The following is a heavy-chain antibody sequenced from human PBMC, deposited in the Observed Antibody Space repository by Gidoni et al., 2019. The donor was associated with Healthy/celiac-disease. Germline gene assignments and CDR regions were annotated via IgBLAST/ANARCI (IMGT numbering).Heavy chain of an antibody. D-gene: IGHD3-22*01. CDR1: GGSFSGFY. V-gene: IGHV4-34*01. Sequence: QVQLQQWGAGLLKPSETLSLTCPVYGGSFSGFYWSWIRQPPGKGLEWIGEINHSGSTNYNPSLSGRVTISVDTSKNQFSLKLSSVTAADTAVYYCARGYPSSGFQHWGQGTLVTVSS. CDR2: INHSGST. J-gene: IGHJ1*01. CDR3: ARGYPSSGFQH.